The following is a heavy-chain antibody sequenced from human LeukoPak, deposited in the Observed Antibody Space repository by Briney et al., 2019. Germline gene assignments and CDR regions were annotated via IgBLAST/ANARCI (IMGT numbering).Heavy chain of an antibody. Sequence: GGSLRLSCAASEFTFSNYGMHWVRQAPGKGLEWVSLISWDGGTTYYADSVKGRFTISRDNSKNSLYLQMNSLRAEDTALYYCAKDARENYSYYMDVWGKGTTVTVSS. CDR3: AKDARENYSYYMDV. CDR2: ISWDGGTT. V-gene: IGHV3-43D*03. D-gene: IGHD1-26*01. CDR1: EFTFSNYG. J-gene: IGHJ6*03.